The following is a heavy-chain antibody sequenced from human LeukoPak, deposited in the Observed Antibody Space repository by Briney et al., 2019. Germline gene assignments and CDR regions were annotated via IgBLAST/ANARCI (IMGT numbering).Heavy chain of an antibody. CDR3: ARDGYLGRWAFDI. CDR1: GVSITTSNW. D-gene: IGHD5-18*01. V-gene: IGHV4/OR15-8*01. J-gene: IGHJ3*02. Sequence: TLSLTCVLSGVSITTSNWWSWVRQPPGKGLEWSWEIYLIGSPNYNTSLTSRVRISVDKSKTQFSLKLSSVTAADTAVYYCARDGYLGRWAFDIWGQGTMVTVSS. CDR2: IYLIGSP.